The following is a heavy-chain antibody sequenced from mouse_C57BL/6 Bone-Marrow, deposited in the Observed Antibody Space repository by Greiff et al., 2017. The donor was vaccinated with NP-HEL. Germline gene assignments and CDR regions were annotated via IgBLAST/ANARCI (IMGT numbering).Heavy chain of an antibody. Sequence: VQLQQSGPGLVQPSQSLSITCTVSGFSLPSYGVHWVRQSPGKGLEWLGVIWSGGSTDYNAAFISRLNISKDNSKSQVFFKMNSLQADDTAIYYCASYYYGSKYYYAMDYWGQGTSVTVSS. CDR3: ASYYYGSKYYYAMDY. V-gene: IGHV2-2*01. CDR1: GFSLPSYG. D-gene: IGHD1-1*01. J-gene: IGHJ4*01. CDR2: IWSGGST.